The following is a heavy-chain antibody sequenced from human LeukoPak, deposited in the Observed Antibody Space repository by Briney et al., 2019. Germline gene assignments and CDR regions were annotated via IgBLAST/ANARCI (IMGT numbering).Heavy chain of an antibody. Sequence: GGSLRLSCAASGFTFSSYAMSWVRQAPGKGLEWVANIHPDGIEKYHVDSVKGRFTIFRDNARNLLYLQMSSLRADDTAVYYCSRGDDFSGDSWGQGTLVTVFS. CDR3: SRGDDFSGDS. D-gene: IGHD2-21*02. J-gene: IGHJ5*01. CDR1: GFTFSSYA. V-gene: IGHV3-7*04. CDR2: IHPDGIEK.